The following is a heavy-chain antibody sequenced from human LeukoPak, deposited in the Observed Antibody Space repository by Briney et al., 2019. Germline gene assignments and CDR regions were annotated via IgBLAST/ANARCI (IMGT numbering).Heavy chain of an antibody. J-gene: IGHJ4*02. CDR3: ANTDYDSSGYYYNY. D-gene: IGHD3-22*01. Sequence: GGSLRLSCAASGFTFSSYAMSWVRQAPGKGLEWVSAISGSGGSTYYADSVKGRSTISRDNSKNTLYLQMNSLRAEDTAVYYCANTDYDSSGYYYNYWGQGTLVTVSS. CDR2: ISGSGGST. CDR1: GFTFSSYA. V-gene: IGHV3-23*01.